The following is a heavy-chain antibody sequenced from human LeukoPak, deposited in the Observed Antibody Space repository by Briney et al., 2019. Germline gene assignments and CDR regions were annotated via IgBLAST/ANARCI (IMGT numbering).Heavy chain of an antibody. V-gene: IGHV3-74*01. CDR1: GFTFSSYW. Sequence: PGGSLRLSCAASGFTFSSYWMHWVRQAPGKGLVWVSRINSDGSSTSYADSVKGRFTISRDNAKNTLCLQMNSLRAEDTAVYYCARATKAAGPFDYWGQGTLVTVSS. CDR2: INSDGSST. D-gene: IGHD6-13*01. CDR3: ARATKAAGPFDY. J-gene: IGHJ4*02.